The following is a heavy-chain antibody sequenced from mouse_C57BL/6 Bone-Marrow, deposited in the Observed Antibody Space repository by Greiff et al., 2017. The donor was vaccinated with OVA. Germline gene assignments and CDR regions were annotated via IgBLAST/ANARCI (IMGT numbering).Heavy chain of an antibody. CDR2: INPSSGYT. J-gene: IGHJ3*01. CDR3: ARPWFAY. CDR1: GYTFTSYT. V-gene: IGHV1-4*01. Sequence: VQGVESGAELAIPGASVKMSCKASGYTFTSYTMHWVKQRPGQGLEWIGYINPSSGYTKYNQKFKDKATLTADKSSSTAYMQLSSLTSEDSAVYYCARPWFAYWGQGTLVTVSA.